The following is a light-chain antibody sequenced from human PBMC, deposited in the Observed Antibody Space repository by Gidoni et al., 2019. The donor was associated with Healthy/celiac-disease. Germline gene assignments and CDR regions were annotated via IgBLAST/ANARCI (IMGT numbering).Light chain of an antibody. V-gene: IGKV1-39*01. CDR3: QQSYSTPDT. CDR2: AAS. J-gene: IGKJ2*01. Sequence: DMQTTHSPSSLSASVGDRVTTTCRASQSISSYLNWYQQKPGKAPKLLIYAASSLQSGVPSRFSGSGSGTDFTLTISSLQPEDFATYYCQQSYSTPDTFGQGTKLEIK. CDR1: QSISSY.